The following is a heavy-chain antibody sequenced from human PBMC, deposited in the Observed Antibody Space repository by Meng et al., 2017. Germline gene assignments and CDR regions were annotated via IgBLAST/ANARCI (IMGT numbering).Heavy chain of an antibody. V-gene: IGHV3-74*01. CDR3: ARVKMVRGFYYGMDV. Sequence: GESLKISCAASGFTFSSYAMHWVRQAPGKGLVWVSRITSDGSSTSYADSVKGRFTISRDNSKNTLYLQMNSLRAEDTAAYYCARVKMVRGFYYGMDVWGQGTTVTVSS. D-gene: IGHD3-10*01. CDR1: GFTFSSYA. CDR2: ITSDGSST. J-gene: IGHJ6*02.